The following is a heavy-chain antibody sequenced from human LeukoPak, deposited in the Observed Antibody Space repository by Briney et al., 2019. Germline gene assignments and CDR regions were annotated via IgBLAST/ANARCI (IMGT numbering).Heavy chain of an antibody. D-gene: IGHD6-19*01. V-gene: IGHV1-2*02. CDR3: ARDRSGWYRPFDY. CDR1: GHTFTGYY. CDR2: INPNSGGT. J-gene: IGHJ4*02. Sequence: ASVKVSCKASGHTFTGYYMHWVRQAPGQGLEWMGWINPNSGGTNYAQKFQGRVTMTRDTSISTAYMELSRLRSDDTAVYYCARDRSGWYRPFDYWGQGTLVTVSS.